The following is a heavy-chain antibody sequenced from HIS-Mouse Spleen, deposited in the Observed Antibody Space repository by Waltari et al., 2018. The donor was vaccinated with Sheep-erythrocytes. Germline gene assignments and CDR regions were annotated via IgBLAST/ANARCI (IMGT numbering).Heavy chain of an antibody. D-gene: IGHD3-10*01. CDR2: ISYDGSNK. Sequence: QVQLVESGGGVVQPGRSLRLSCAASGFPFSSYCMHWVRQAPGKGLEWVAVISYDGSNKYYADSVKGRFTISRDNSKNTLYLQMNSLRAEDTAVYYCAKDRRGFWDYWGQGTLVTVSS. CDR3: AKDRRGFWDY. J-gene: IGHJ4*02. CDR1: GFPFSSYC. V-gene: IGHV3-30*18.